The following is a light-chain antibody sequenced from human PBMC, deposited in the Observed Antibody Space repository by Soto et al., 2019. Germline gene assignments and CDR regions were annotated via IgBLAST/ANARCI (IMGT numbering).Light chain of an antibody. CDR2: EVS. CDR3: SSYASISTRI. CDR1: SGDVGGYNY. Sequence: QSALTQPASVSGSPGQSITISCTGSSGDVGGYNYVSWYQHHPGKAPKLILYEVSNRPSGVSDRFSGSKSDNTASLTISGLQAEDEADYYCSSYASISTRIFDGGTKLTVL. V-gene: IGLV2-14*01. J-gene: IGLJ2*01.